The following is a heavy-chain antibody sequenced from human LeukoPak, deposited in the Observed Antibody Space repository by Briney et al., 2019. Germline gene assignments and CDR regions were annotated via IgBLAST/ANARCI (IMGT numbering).Heavy chain of an antibody. V-gene: IGHV4-59*01. CDR3: AREGRYSGWFDP. CDR1: GGSISRSY. J-gene: IGHJ5*02. Sequence: SETLSLTCTVSGGSISRSYWSWIRQPPGKGLEWIGYIYYSGSTDYNPSLKSRVTISVDTSKNQFSLKLSSVTAADTALYYCAREGRYSGWFDPWGQGTLVTVSS. CDR2: IYYSGST. D-gene: IGHD1-26*01.